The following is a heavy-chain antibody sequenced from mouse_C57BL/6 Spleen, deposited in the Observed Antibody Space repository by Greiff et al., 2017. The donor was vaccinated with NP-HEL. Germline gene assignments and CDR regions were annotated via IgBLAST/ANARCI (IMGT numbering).Heavy chain of an antibody. CDR1: GYTFTSYW. CDR3: ACNWDGYAMDY. V-gene: IGHV1-55*01. CDR2: IYPGSGST. D-gene: IGHD4-1*01. Sequence: QVQLKQPGAELVKPGASVKMSCKASGYTFTSYWITWVKQRPGQGLEWIGDIYPGSGSTNYNEKFKSKATLTVDKSSSTAYMQLSSLTSEDSAVYYCACNWDGYAMDYWGQGTSVTVSS. J-gene: IGHJ4*01.